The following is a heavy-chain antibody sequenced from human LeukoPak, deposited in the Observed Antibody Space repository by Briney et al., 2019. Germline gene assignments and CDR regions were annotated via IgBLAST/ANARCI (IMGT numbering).Heavy chain of an antibody. CDR2: IYPGDSDT. V-gene: IGHV5-51*01. D-gene: IGHD3-22*01. Sequence: GESLKISCKGSGYSFTSYWIGWVRQMPGKGLEWMGIIYPGDSDTRYSPSFQGQVTISADKSISTAYLQWSSLKASDTAMYYCARHSSSVTYYYDSSGYYVDYWGQGTLVTVSS. CDR3: ARHSSSVTYYYDSSGYYVDY. CDR1: GYSFTSYW. J-gene: IGHJ4*02.